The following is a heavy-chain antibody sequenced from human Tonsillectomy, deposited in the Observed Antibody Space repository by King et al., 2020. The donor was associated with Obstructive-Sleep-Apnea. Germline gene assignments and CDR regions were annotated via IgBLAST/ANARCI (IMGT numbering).Heavy chain of an antibody. CDR1: GGSISSYY. CDR2: IYYSGST. V-gene: IGHV4-59*01. Sequence: VQLQESGPGLVKPSETLSVTCTVSGGSISSYYWSWIRQPPGKGLEWIGYIYYSGSTNYNPSLKSRVSISVDTSNNHFSLNRSSVTAADTAVYYCATGYNFDRWGRGTLVTASS. CDR3: ATGYNFDR. J-gene: IGHJ2*01. D-gene: IGHD5-18*01.